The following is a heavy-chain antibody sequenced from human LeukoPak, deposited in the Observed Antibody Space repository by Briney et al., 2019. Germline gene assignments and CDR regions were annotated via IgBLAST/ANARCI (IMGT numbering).Heavy chain of an antibody. J-gene: IGHJ6*03. Sequence: GGSLRLSCAASGFTFSSYAMSWVRQAPGKGLEWVSAISGSGGSTYYADSVKGRFTISRDNSKNTLYLQMNSLRAEDTAVYYCAKVERLSGWYGWKVYYYMDVWGKGTTVTVSS. V-gene: IGHV3-23*01. D-gene: IGHD6-19*01. CDR1: GFTFSSYA. CDR3: AKVERLSGWYGWKVYYYMDV. CDR2: ISGSGGST.